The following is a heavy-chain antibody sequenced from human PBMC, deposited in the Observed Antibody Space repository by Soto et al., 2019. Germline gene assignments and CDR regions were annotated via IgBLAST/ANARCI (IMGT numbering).Heavy chain of an antibody. CDR2: ISAYNGNT. Sequence: ASVKVSCKASGYTFTSYGISWVRQAPGQGLEWMGWISAYNGNTNYAQKLQGRVPMTTDTSTSTAYMELRSLRSDDTAVYYCARGGYCSSTSCYDYYYYGMDVWGQGTTVTVSS. CDR3: ARGGYCSSTSCYDYYYYGMDV. J-gene: IGHJ6*02. CDR1: GYTFTSYG. D-gene: IGHD2-2*01. V-gene: IGHV1-18*01.